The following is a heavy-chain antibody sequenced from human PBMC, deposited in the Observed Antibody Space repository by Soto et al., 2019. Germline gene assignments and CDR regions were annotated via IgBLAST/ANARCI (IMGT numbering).Heavy chain of an antibody. Sequence: SETLSLTCTVSGGSISSSSYYWGWIRQPPGKGLEWIVSIYYIGSTYYNPSLKSRVTISVDTSKNQFSLKLSSVTAADTAVYYCASHLFQWELLRWGQGTLVTVS. V-gene: IGHV4-39*01. CDR2: IYYIGST. CDR1: GGSISSSSYY. CDR3: ASHLFQWELLR. J-gene: IGHJ4*02. D-gene: IGHD1-26*01.